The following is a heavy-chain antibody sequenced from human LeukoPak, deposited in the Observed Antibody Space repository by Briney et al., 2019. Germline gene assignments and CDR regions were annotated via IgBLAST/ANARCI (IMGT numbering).Heavy chain of an antibody. Sequence: GGSLRLSCAASGFTFSSYGMSWVRQAPGKGLEWVSTIIASGGSTYDADSVKGRFTISRDNSKNTLYLQMNSLRAEDTAVYYCARDPGSGFDYWGQGTLVTVSS. CDR2: IIASGGST. CDR1: GFTFSSYG. J-gene: IGHJ4*02. D-gene: IGHD3-10*01. CDR3: ARDPGSGFDY. V-gene: IGHV3-23*01.